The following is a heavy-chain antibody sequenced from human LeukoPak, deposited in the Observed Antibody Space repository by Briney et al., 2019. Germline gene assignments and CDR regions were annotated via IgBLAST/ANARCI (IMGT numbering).Heavy chain of an antibody. CDR1: GFSFSSHG. J-gene: IGHJ4*02. V-gene: IGHV3-23*01. D-gene: IGHD2-2*01. CDR3: AHGSMYQLDY. Sequence: GGSLRLSCAASGFSFSSHGMSWVRQAPGKGLEWVSGIIGGAGGTYYADSVKGRFTISRDNARNTLYLQMNSLRAEDTAVYYCAHGSMYQLDYWGQGTLVTVSS. CDR2: IIGGAGGT.